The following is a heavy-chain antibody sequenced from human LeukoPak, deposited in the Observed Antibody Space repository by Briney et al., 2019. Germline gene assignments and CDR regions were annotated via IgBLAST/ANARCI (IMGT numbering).Heavy chain of an antibody. CDR2: ISGSGGST. CDR3: AKDPQEWLLGLCDY. Sequence: GGSLRLSCAASGFTFSSYAMSWVRQAPVKGLEWVSAISGSGGSTYYADSVKGRFTISRDNSKNTLYLQMNSLRAEDTAVYYSAKDPQEWLLGLCDYWGQGTLVTVSS. D-gene: IGHD3-3*01. J-gene: IGHJ4*02. V-gene: IGHV3-23*01. CDR1: GFTFSSYA.